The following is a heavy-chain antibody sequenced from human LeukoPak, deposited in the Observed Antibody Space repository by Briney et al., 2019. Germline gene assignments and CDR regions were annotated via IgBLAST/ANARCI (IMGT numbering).Heavy chain of an antibody. CDR2: ISYDGSTK. V-gene: IGHV3-30-3*01. Sequence: SGGSLRLSCAVSGFTFRKYAIHWVRQAPGKGLEWVAFISYDGSTKYYADSVKGRFTISRDNSQNTLDLQMNSLRAEDTAVYYCARDLSERYSTDYWGQGTLVTVSS. J-gene: IGHJ4*02. D-gene: IGHD1-26*01. CDR3: ARDLSERYSTDY. CDR1: GFTFRKYA.